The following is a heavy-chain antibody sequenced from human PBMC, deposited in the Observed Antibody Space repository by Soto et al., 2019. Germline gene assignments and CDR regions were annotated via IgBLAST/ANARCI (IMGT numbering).Heavy chain of an antibody. V-gene: IGHV3-23*01. J-gene: IGHJ4*02. Sequence: GGSLRLSCAASGFTLNNHAMGWVRQAPGKGLEWVSVISGSDGSTYYTDSVRGRFSISRDSSKNTLYLQMSSLRAEDTAVYYCASPPRATVTDNIFDFWGPGTLVTVSS. CDR3: ASPPRATVTDNIFDF. D-gene: IGHD4-17*01. CDR2: ISGSDGST. CDR1: GFTLNNHA.